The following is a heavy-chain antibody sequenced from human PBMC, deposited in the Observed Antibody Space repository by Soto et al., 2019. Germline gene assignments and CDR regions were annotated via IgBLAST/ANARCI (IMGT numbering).Heavy chain of an antibody. CDR3: ARDPLLGLDSLFGEFPGMDV. Sequence: EVQLVESGGGLVQPGGSLRLSCAASGFTFSSYWMHWVRQAPGKGLVWVSRINSDGSSTSYADSVKGRFTISRDNAKNTLYLQMNRLRAEDTAVYYCARDPLLGLDSLFGEFPGMDVWGQGTTVTVSS. CDR1: GFTFSSYW. D-gene: IGHD3-10*02. CDR2: INSDGSST. J-gene: IGHJ6*02. V-gene: IGHV3-74*01.